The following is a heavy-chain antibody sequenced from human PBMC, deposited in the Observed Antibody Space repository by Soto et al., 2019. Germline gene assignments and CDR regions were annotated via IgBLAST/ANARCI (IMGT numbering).Heavy chain of an antibody. D-gene: IGHD2-2*01. J-gene: IGHJ5*02. CDR2: IYHSGSP. CDR1: GGSISSGTW. Sequence: SETLSLTCAVSGGSISSGTWWSWVRQPPGRGLEWIGEIYHSGSPNYNPSLKSRVTMSVDKSKNLFSLRLSSATAADSALYYCARPVPAAPNWFDPWGQGTLVTVSS. V-gene: IGHV4-4*02. CDR3: ARPVPAAPNWFDP.